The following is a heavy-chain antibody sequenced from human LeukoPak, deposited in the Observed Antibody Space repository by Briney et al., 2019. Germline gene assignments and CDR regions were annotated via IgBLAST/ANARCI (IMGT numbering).Heavy chain of an antibody. CDR2: IYYSGST. D-gene: IGHD3-10*01. CDR1: GGSISSYY. CDR3: ARQNSYGSGARSIDY. V-gene: IGHV4-59*08. J-gene: IGHJ4*02. Sequence: SETLSLTCTVSGGSISSYYWSWIRQPPGKGLEWIGYIYYSGSTNHNPSLKSRVTISVDTSKNQFSLKLSSVTAADTAVYYCARQNSYGSGARSIDYWGQGTLVTVSS.